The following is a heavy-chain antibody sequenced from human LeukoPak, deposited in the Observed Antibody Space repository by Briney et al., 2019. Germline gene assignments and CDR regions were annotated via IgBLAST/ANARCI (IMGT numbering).Heavy chain of an antibody. CDR2: ISYDGSNK. CDR1: GFTFSSYG. D-gene: IGHD6-13*01. Sequence: GGSLRLSCAASGFTFSSYGMHWVRQAPGKGLEWVAVISYDGSNKYYADSVKGRFTISRDNSKNTLYPQMNSLRAEDTAVYYCAKGPSEYITKWYSPPPGYWGQGTLVTVSS. CDR3: AKGPSEYITKWYSPPPGY. J-gene: IGHJ4*02. V-gene: IGHV3-30*18.